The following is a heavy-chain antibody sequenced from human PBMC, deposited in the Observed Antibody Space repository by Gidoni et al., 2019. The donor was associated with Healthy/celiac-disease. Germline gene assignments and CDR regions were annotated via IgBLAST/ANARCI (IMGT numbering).Heavy chain of an antibody. CDR3: ARSITIFGVAPVYYYGMDV. CDR2: ISYDGSNK. Sequence: HVQLVESGVGVVPPGRSLRLSCSASCFTFCSSAMHWVRQATGKGMEWVAVISYDGSNKYYADSVKGRFTISRDNSKNTLYLQMNSLRAEDTAVYYCARSITIFGVAPVYYYGMDVWGQGTTVTVSS. V-gene: IGHV3-30-3*01. D-gene: IGHD3-3*01. CDR1: CFTFCSSA. J-gene: IGHJ6*02.